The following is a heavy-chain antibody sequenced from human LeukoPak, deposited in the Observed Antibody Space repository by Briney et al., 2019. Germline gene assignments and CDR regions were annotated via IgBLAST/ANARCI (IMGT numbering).Heavy chain of an antibody. J-gene: IGHJ4*02. D-gene: IGHD3-3*01. Sequence: SGTLSLTCGVSGGSVINTNWWTWVRQPPGKGLEWIGEVHLDGRTNYNPSLESRLTMSVDVSENQVSLKLTSVTAADTAVYYCAREGGFYRPLDYSGQGTLVAVSS. CDR1: GGSVINTNW. CDR2: VHLDGRT. CDR3: AREGGFYRPLDY. V-gene: IGHV4-4*02.